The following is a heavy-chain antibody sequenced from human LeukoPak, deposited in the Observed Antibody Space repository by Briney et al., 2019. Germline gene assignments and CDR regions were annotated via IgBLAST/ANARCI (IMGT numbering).Heavy chain of an antibody. D-gene: IGHD3-9*01. CDR2: ISSSSSYV. CDR3: ARDWVPYDILTGYYSTHAFDI. V-gene: IGHV3-21*01. J-gene: IGHJ3*02. CDR1: GFTFSSYS. Sequence: GGSLRLSCAASGFTFSSYSLNWVRQAPGKGLEWVSSISSSSSYVDYADSVKGRFTISRDNAKNSLYLQMNSLRAEDTAVYYCARDWVPYDILTGYYSTHAFDIWGQGTMVTVSS.